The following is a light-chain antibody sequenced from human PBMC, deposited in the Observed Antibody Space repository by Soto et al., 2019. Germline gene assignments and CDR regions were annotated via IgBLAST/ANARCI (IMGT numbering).Light chain of an antibody. CDR1: QGIRND. CDR2: AAS. V-gene: IGKV1-6*01. J-gene: IGKJ1*01. CDR3: LQDYNYPRT. Sequence: AIQMTQSPSSLSASVGDRVTITCRASQGIRNDLGWYQQKPGKAPKLLIYAASRLQSGVPSRFSGSGSGTDFTLTISSLQPEDVANYYCLQDYNYPRTFGQGTKVEIK.